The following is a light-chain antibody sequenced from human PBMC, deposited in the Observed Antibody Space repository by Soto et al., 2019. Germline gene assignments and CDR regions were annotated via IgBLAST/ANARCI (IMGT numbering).Light chain of an antibody. V-gene: IGKV3-20*01. CDR2: GAS. Sequence: EIVLTQSPGTLSLSPGERATLSCRASQGVSSGYLAWYQQKPGQAPRPLIYGASSRATGIPDRFSGSGSGTDFTLTISRLEPEDSAVYYCQQYGSSFRTFGQETRV. J-gene: IGKJ1*01. CDR3: QQYGSSFRT. CDR1: QGVSSGY.